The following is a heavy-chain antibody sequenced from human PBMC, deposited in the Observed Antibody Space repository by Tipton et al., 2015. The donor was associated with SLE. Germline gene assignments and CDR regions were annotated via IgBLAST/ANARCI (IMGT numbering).Heavy chain of an antibody. CDR3: ARVISRAEYFFDS. V-gene: IGHV3-53*05. D-gene: IGHD2/OR15-2a*01. Sequence: GSLRLSCTTSGFTFADYAMSWVRQAPGKGLEWVSTIYSGGPTFYADSMKGRFTISRDNFKNVLYLQMNSLRVEDTAVYYCARVISRAEYFFDSWGQGTLVPVSS. CDR1: GFTFADYA. CDR2: IYSGGPT. J-gene: IGHJ4*02.